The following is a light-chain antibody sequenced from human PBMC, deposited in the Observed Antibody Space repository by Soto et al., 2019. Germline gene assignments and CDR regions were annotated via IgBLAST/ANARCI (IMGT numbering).Light chain of an antibody. CDR1: QSVRSNF. CDR3: QRYDSFRT. Sequence: ILLTQSPCTLSLSPGERATLSCRASQSVRSNFLAWYQQKPGQAPRLLIYGASNRATGIPDRFSGSGSGTDFTLTITRLEPEDLAMYYCQRYDSFRTFGQGTKVDI. J-gene: IGKJ1*01. V-gene: IGKV3-20*01. CDR2: GAS.